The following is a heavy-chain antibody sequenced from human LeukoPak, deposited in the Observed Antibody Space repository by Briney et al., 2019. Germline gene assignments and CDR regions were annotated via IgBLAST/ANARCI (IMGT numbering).Heavy chain of an antibody. V-gene: IGHV4-39*07. Sequence: KRSDTLSLTCTVSGGSISSGSYYWGWIRQPPGKGLEWIGSIYYSGSTYYNPSLKSRVTISVDTSKNQFSLKLSSVTAADTAVYYCGRGGGEVGATVDYWGQGTLVTVSS. D-gene: IGHD1-26*01. J-gene: IGHJ4*02. CDR1: GGSISSGSYY. CDR2: IYYSGST. CDR3: GRGGGEVGATVDY.